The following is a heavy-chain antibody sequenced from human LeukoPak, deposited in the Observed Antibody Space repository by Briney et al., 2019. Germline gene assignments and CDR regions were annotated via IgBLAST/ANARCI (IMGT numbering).Heavy chain of an antibody. CDR3: ARGFESLRHMVNAFDI. D-gene: IGHD5-18*01. V-gene: IGHV4-39*01. J-gene: IGHJ3*02. CDR2: IYYSGST. Sequence: SETLSLTCTVSGGSISSSSHYWGWIRQPPGKGLDWIGSIYYSGSTYYNPSLMSRVTISVDTSKNQFSLKLSSVTAADTAVYYCARGFESLRHMVNAFDIWGQGTMVTVSS. CDR1: GGSISSSSHY.